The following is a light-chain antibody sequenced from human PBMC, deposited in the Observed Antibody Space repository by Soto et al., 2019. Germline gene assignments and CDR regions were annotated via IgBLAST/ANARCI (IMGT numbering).Light chain of an antibody. J-gene: IGLJ3*02. V-gene: IGLV4-69*01. Sequence: QPVLTQSPSASASLGASVKLTCTLSSGHSRYAIAWHQQQPEKGPRYLMKLNSDGSHSKGAGIPDRFSGSSSGAERYLTISSLQSEDEADYYCQTWGTGIRVFGGGTKVTVL. CDR2: LNSDGSH. CDR3: QTWGTGIRV. CDR1: SGHSRYA.